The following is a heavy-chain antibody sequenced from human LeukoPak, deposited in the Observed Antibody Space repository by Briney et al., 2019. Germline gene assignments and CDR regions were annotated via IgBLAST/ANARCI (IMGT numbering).Heavy chain of an antibody. CDR3: ARANFLYCSSTTCLFDY. V-gene: IGHV1-2*02. Sequence: GASVKVSCTASEYTFTDYYMHWVRQAPGQGFEWMGWINPNDGDTNYAQKFQGRVTTTRDTSISTAHMEVSRLRSDDTAVYYCARANFLYCSSTTCLFDYWGQGTLVTVSS. CDR2: INPNDGDT. CDR1: EYTFTDYY. D-gene: IGHD2-2*01. J-gene: IGHJ4*02.